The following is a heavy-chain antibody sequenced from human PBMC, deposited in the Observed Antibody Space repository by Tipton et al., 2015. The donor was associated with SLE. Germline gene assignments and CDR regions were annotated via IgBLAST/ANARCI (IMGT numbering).Heavy chain of an antibody. CDR3: ARGGGGYQLLSGYYYYMDV. D-gene: IGHD2-2*01. J-gene: IGHJ6*03. V-gene: IGHV4-38-2*02. CDR1: GYSISSGYY. CDR2: IHHSGST. Sequence: TLSLTCIVSGYSISSGYYWGWIRQPPGKGLEWIGSIHHSGSTNYNPSLKSRVTISLDTSKNQFSLKLRSVTAADTAVYYCARGGGGYQLLSGYYYYMDVWGKGTTVTVSS.